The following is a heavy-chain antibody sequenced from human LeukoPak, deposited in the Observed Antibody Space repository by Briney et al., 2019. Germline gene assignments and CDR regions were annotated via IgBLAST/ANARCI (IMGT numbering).Heavy chain of an antibody. J-gene: IGHJ6*02. D-gene: IGHD2-2*01. V-gene: IGHV1-46*01. CDR1: GYTFTSYG. CDR3: ARNEGLYCSSNSCPPTYYGMDV. CDR2: INPSGGST. Sequence: ASVKVSCKASGYTFTSYGISWVRQAPGQGLEWMGIINPSGGSTSYAQKFQGRVTITADESTSTAYMELSSLRSEDTAVYYCARNEGLYCSSNSCPPTYYGMDVWGQGTTVTVSS.